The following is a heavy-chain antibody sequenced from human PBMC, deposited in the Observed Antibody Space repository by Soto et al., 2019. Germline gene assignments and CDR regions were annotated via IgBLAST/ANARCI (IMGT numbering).Heavy chain of an antibody. Sequence: GGSLRLSCAASGFTFSSYAMSWVRQAPGKGLEWVSAISGSGGSTYYADSVKGRFTISRDNSKNTLYLQMNSLRAEDTAVYYCAKDPYYDFWSGYYVGPRYYYGMDVWGQETTVTVSS. V-gene: IGHV3-23*01. CDR3: AKDPYYDFWSGYYVGPRYYYGMDV. CDR1: GFTFSSYA. D-gene: IGHD3-3*01. J-gene: IGHJ6*02. CDR2: ISGSGGST.